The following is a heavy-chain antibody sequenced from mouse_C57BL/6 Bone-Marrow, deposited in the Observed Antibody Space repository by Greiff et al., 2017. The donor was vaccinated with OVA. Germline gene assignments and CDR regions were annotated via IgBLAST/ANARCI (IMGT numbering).Heavy chain of an antibody. CDR3: ARGGDYDGGWYFDV. V-gene: IGHV1-59*01. D-gene: IGHD2-4*01. J-gene: IGHJ1*03. Sequence: QVQLQQPGAELVRPGTSVKLSCKASGYTFTSYWMCWVKQRPGQGLEWIGVIDTSDSYTNYNQKFKGKATLTVDTSTSTVYMQLSCLTSEDTAVYYCARGGDYDGGWYFDVWGTGTTVTVSS. CDR1: GYTFTSYW. CDR2: IDTSDSYT.